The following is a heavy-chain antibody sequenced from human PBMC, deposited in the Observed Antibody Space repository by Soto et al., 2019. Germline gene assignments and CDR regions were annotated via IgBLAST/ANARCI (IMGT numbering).Heavy chain of an antibody. CDR3: ARDLHDLGYCSSTSCHGPYYYYYGMDV. CDR1: GGTFSSYA. CDR2: IIPIFGTA. V-gene: IGHV1-69*01. Sequence: QVQLVQSGAEVKKPGSSVKVSCKASGGTFSSYAISWVRQAPGQGLEWMGGIIPIFGTANYAQKFQGRVTITEDESTSTAYMELSSLRSEDTAVYYCARDLHDLGYCSSTSCHGPYYYYYGMDVWGQGTTVTVSS. D-gene: IGHD2-2*01. J-gene: IGHJ6*02.